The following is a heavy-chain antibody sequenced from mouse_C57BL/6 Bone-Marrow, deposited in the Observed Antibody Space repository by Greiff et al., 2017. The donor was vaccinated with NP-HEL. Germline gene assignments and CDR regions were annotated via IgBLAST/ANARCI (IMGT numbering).Heavy chain of an antibody. CDR2: IDPENGDT. V-gene: IGHV14-4*01. CDR1: GFNIKDDY. CDR3: TTYDGSSPAWFAY. D-gene: IGHD1-1*01. J-gene: IGHJ3*01. Sequence: EVQGVESGAELVRPGASVKLSCTASGFNIKDDYMHWVKQRPEQGLEWIGWIDPENGDTEYASKFQGKATITADTSSNTAYLQLSSLTSEDTAVYYCTTYDGSSPAWFAYWGQGTLVTVSA.